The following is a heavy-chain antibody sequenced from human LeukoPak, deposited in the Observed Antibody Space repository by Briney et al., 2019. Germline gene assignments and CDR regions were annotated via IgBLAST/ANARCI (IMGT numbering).Heavy chain of an antibody. Sequence: GGSLRLSCTASRFTFSNYDMHWVRQAPGKGLEWVANIKQDGSEKYYVDSVKGRFTISRDNAKNSLYLQMNSLRAEDTAVYYCASHDSSSWKFDSWGQGTLVTVSS. CDR1: RFTFSNYD. V-gene: IGHV3-7*01. CDR3: ASHDSSSWKFDS. CDR2: IKQDGSEK. D-gene: IGHD6-13*01. J-gene: IGHJ4*02.